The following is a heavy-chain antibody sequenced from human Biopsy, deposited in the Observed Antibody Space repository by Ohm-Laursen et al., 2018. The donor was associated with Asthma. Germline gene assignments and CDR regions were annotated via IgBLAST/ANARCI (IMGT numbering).Heavy chain of an antibody. D-gene: IGHD6-19*01. J-gene: IGHJ4*02. CDR1: GFTFSGFG. CDR2: ISYDGSNK. Sequence: SLRLSCAASGFTFSGFGMHWVRQAPGKGLEWVACISYDGSNKYYADSVKGRSTTSRDNSKNTLYLQMNSLRAEDTAVYYCSREEPTSGWYQGSILRWGQGTLVTVSS. CDR3: SREEPTSGWYQGSILR. V-gene: IGHV3-30*03.